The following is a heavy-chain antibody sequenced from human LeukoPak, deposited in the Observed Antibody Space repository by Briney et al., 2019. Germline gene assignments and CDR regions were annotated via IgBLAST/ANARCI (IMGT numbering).Heavy chain of an antibody. Sequence: SETLSLTCTVSGGSISSSSYYWGWIRQPPGKGLEWIGSIYCSGSTYYNPSLKSRVTISVDTSKNQFSLKLSSVTAADTAVYYCARDLTYHAFDIWGQGTMVTVSS. CDR1: GGSISSSSYY. CDR3: ARDLTYHAFDI. CDR2: IYCSGST. J-gene: IGHJ3*02. V-gene: IGHV4-39*07.